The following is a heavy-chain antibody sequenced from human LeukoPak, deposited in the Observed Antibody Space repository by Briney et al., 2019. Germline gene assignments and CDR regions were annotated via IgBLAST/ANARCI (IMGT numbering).Heavy chain of an antibody. CDR1: GGSISSYY. Sequence: SETLSLTCTVSGGSISSYYWRWIRQPAGKGLEWIGRIYTSGSTNYNPSLKSRVTMSVDTSKNQFSLKLSSVTAADTAVYYCARDQSGIQLWPYNWFDPWGQGTLVTVSS. V-gene: IGHV4-4*07. J-gene: IGHJ5*02. D-gene: IGHD5-18*01. CDR2: IYTSGST. CDR3: ARDQSGIQLWPYNWFDP.